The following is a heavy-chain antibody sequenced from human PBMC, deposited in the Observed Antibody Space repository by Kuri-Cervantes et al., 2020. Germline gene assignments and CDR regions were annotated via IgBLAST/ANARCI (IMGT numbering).Heavy chain of an antibody. CDR1: GFTVSSNY. CDR3: ARGDDVLRYLDWPYYFDS. D-gene: IGHD3-9*01. V-gene: IGHV3-53*01. CDR2: IYSGGTT. J-gene: IGHJ4*02. Sequence: GSLRLSCAVSGFTVSSNYMSWVRQAPGKGLEWVSFIYSGGTTHYADSVKGRFTISRHNSKNALYLQMNSLRAEDTALYYCARGDDVLRYLDWPYYFDSWGQGTLVTVSS.